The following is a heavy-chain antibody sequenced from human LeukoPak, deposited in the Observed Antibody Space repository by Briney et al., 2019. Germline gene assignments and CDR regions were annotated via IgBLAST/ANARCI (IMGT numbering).Heavy chain of an antibody. Sequence: GASLKISCKGSGDSFTNFWIGWVRQMPGKGLESMGIIYPGDSDTRYSPSFQGQVTISADKSISAAYLKWSSLKASDTAMYYCARSRDGYNFNYFDYWGQGTLVTVSS. CDR1: GDSFTNFW. V-gene: IGHV5-51*01. J-gene: IGHJ4*02. CDR2: IYPGDSDT. CDR3: ARSRDGYNFNYFDY. D-gene: IGHD5-24*01.